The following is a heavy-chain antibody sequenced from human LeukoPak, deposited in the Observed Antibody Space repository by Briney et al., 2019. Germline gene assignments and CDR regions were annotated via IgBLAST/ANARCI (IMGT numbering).Heavy chain of an antibody. CDR1: GYTFTNSH. J-gene: IGHJ4*02. Sequence: ASVKVSCKASGYTFTNSHMHWVRQAPGLGLEWVGIINPLDVATSYAQKFQGRVTMTSDTSTSTVYMELGSLKSEDTAVYYCAKDGGVDPTMASLDYFDLWGQGTLVTVSS. CDR3: AKDGGVDPTMASLDYFDL. D-gene: IGHD5-18*01. V-gene: IGHV1-46*01. CDR2: INPLDVAT.